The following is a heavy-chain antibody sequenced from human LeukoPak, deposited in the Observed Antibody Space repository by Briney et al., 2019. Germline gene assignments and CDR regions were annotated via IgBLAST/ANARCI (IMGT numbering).Heavy chain of an antibody. Sequence: PSETLSLTCTVSGGSIKSGADYWTWIRQPPGKGLEWIGSIYYSGSTYYNPSLKSRVTISVDTSKNQFSLKLSSVTAADTAVYYCATRGEYSSSWYYYYYYMDVWGKGTTVTVSS. V-gene: IGHV4-39*07. CDR1: GGSIKSGADY. D-gene: IGHD6-13*01. J-gene: IGHJ6*03. CDR3: ATRGEYSSSWYYYYYYMDV. CDR2: IYYSGST.